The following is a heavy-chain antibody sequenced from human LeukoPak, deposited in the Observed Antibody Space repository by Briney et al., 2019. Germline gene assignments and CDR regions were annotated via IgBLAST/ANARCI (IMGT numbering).Heavy chain of an antibody. J-gene: IGHJ4*02. CDR3: ARTIVGATYFDY. V-gene: IGHV3-11*01. CDR2: ISSSGSTI. Sequence: PGGSLRLSCAASGFTFSDYYMSWIRQAPGKGLEWVSYISSSGSTIYYADPVKGRFTISRDNAKSSLYLQMNSLRAEDTAVYYCARTIVGATYFDYWGQGTLVTVSS. CDR1: GFTFSDYY. D-gene: IGHD1-26*01.